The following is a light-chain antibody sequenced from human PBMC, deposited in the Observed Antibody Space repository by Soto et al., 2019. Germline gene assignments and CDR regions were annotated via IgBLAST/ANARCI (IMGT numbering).Light chain of an antibody. Sequence: QSAVTQPPSVSGTPGQGVIISCSNVGRHEVSWYQQVPGMAPKLLIHTTSQRPSGVPDRFSASKSGTSASLAIRGHQSDDEADYFCSSWDDSLSGVVFGRGTKLTVL. CDR1: NVGRHE. J-gene: IGLJ2*01. V-gene: IGLV1-44*01. CDR3: SSWDDSLSGVV. CDR2: TTS.